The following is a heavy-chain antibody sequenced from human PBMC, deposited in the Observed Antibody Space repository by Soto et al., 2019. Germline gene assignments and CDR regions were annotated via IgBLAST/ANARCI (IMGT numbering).Heavy chain of an antibody. J-gene: IGHJ5*02. CDR3: SRRAPEGFDP. Sequence: QLQLQESGPGLAKPSETLSLNCTVSGASISSSSYFWAWIRRTPVKGLEWIASIDYRGTTYKNPSLKSRVTISLDTSKNHFSLNLGSVTDADTALYYCSRRAPEGFDPWGQGTLVTVSS. CDR2: IDYRGTT. V-gene: IGHV4-39*02. CDR1: GASISSSSYF.